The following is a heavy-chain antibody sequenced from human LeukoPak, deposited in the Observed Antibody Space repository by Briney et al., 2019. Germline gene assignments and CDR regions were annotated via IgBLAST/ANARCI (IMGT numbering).Heavy chain of an antibody. CDR1: GFTFSSYG. J-gene: IGHJ4*02. CDR3: AGGEWELHKREPRSSLGVTPIDY. D-gene: IGHD1-26*01. Sequence: GGSLRLSCAASGFTFSSYGMHWVRQAPGKGLEWVAFIRYDGSNKYYADSVKGRFTISRDNSKNTLYLQMNSLRAEDTAVYYCAGGEWELHKREPRSSLGVTPIDYWGQGTLVTVSS. CDR2: IRYDGSNK. V-gene: IGHV3-30*02.